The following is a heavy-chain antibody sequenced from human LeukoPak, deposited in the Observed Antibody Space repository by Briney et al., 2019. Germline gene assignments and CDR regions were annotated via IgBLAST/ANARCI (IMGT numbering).Heavy chain of an antibody. CDR3: ARDPYGTWYFDL. CDR2: INPNSGGT. D-gene: IGHD3-10*01. Sequence: ASVKVSCKASGYTFTGYCMHWVRQAPEQGLEWMGWINPNSGGTNYAQKFQGRVTMTRDTSISTAYMELSRLRSDDTAVYYCARDPYGTWYFDLWGRGTLVTVSS. J-gene: IGHJ2*01. CDR1: GYTFTGYC. V-gene: IGHV1-2*02.